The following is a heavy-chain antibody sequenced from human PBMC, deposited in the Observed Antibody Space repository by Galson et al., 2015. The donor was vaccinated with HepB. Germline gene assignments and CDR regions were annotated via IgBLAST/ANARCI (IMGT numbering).Heavy chain of an antibody. V-gene: IGHV3-33*08. J-gene: IGHJ4*02. CDR3: ARDRRGNCGGDCYPDY. CDR2: IWYDGSNK. D-gene: IGHD2-21*02. Sequence: SLRLSCAASGFTFSSYGMHWVRRAPGKGLEWVAVIWYDGSNKYYADSVKGRFTISRDNSKNTLYLQMNSLRAEDTAVYYCARDRRGNCGGDCYPDYWGQGTLVTVSS. CDR1: GFTFSSYG.